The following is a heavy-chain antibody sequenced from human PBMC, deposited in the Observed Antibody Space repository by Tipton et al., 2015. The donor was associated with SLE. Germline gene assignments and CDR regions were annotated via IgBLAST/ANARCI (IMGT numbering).Heavy chain of an antibody. J-gene: IGHJ4*02. V-gene: IGHV4-34*01. CDR1: GGSFSGYY. CDR3: ARNLRQLVPNSQNY. Sequence: GLVKPSETLSLTCAVYGGSFSGYYWSWIRQPPGKGLEWIGEINHRGSTNYNPSLKSRVTISIDTSKNQFSLKLSSVTAADTAVYYCARNLRQLVPNSQNYWGQGTLVTVSS. CDR2: INHRGST. D-gene: IGHD6-6*01.